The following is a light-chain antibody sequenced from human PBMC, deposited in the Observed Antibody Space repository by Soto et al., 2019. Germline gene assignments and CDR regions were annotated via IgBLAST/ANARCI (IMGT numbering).Light chain of an antibody. CDR2: LNNDGSH. CDR1: SGHSTNA. V-gene: IGLV4-69*01. CDR3: QTWGTGIVI. J-gene: IGLJ2*01. Sequence: QSVLTQSPSASASLGASVKLTCTLSSGHSTNAIAWHQQQPEKGPRYLMNLNNDGSHSKGDGIPDRFSGSSSGPERYLTISSLQSEDEADYYCQTWGTGIVIFGGGTKLTVL.